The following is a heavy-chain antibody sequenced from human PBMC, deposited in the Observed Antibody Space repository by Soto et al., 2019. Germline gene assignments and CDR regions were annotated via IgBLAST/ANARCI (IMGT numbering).Heavy chain of an antibody. CDR1: GGTFSNYA. Sequence: QVQLVQSGAEVKKPGSSVKVSCKASGGTFSNYAISWVRQAPGQGLEWVAGIIPIFGTTNLAEKFQARVTSTADESPNTAYMERGGLGSEDTAVYYCARDGGRDGYFGNWLDPWGQGTLVTVSS. V-gene: IGHV1-69*12. CDR2: IIPIFGTT. J-gene: IGHJ5*02. D-gene: IGHD5-12*01. CDR3: ARDGGRDGYFGNWLDP.